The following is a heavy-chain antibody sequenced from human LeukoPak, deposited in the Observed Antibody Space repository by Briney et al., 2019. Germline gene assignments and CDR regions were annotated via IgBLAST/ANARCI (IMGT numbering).Heavy chain of an antibody. CDR3: ARGDGQLPFAL. CDR1: GGSFSGYY. J-gene: IGHJ2*01. V-gene: IGHV4-34*01. CDR2: INHSGST. D-gene: IGHD6-6*01. Sequence: SETLSLTCAAYGGSFSGYYWSWIRQPPGKGLEWIGEINHSGSTNYNPSLKSRVTISVDTSKNQFSLKLSSVTAADTAVYYCARGDGQLPFALWGRGTLATVSS.